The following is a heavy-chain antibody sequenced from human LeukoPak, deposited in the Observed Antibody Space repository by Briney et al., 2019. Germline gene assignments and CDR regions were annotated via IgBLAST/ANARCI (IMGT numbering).Heavy chain of an antibody. V-gene: IGHV3-23*01. Sequence: GGSLRLSCAASGFMFSSYAMSWVRQAPGKGLEWVSGISGSGGSTYYADSVTGRFTVSRDNSKNTLYLQMNSLRAEDTAVYYCATREDYPSHYYYYYGMDVWGQGTTVTVSS. CDR3: ATREDYPSHYYYYYGMDV. CDR2: ISGSGGST. D-gene: IGHD5-24*01. J-gene: IGHJ6*02. CDR1: GFMFSSYA.